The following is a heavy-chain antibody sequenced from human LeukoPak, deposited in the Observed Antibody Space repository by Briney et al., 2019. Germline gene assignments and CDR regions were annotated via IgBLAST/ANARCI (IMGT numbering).Heavy chain of an antibody. CDR2: INHSGST. Sequence: SETLSLTCAVYGGSFSGYYWSWIRQPPGKGLEWIGEINHSGSTNYNPSLKSRVTISVDTSKNQFSLKLSSVTAADTAVYYCARGDYYGSGSYYNQYYFDYWGQGTLVTVSS. J-gene: IGHJ4*02. D-gene: IGHD3-10*01. V-gene: IGHV4-34*01. CDR1: GGSFSGYY. CDR3: ARGDYYGSGSYYNQYYFDY.